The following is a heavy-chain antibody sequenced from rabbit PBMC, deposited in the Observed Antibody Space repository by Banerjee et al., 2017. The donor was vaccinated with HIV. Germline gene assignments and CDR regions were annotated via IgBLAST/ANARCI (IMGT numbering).Heavy chain of an antibody. D-gene: IGHD2-1*01. CDR2: INTSSGNT. V-gene: IGHV1S40*01. J-gene: IGHJ4*01. Sequence: GYDLTTYYYMCWVRQAPGKGLEWIACINTSSGNTVYASWAKGRFTISKTSSTTVTLQMTSLTAADTATYFCARDVAGDGDFTFKLWGPGTLVTVS. CDR3: ARDVAGDGDFTFKL. CDR1: GYDLTTYYY.